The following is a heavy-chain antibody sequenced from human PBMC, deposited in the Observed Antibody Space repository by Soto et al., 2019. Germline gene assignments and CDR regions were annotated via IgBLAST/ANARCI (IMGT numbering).Heavy chain of an antibody. J-gene: IGHJ4*02. CDR3: AREGSVSSYYDFCRGPSGFDY. Sequence: PSETLSLTCTVSGGSISSYYWSWIRQPPGKGLEWIGYIYYSGSTNYNPSLKSRVTISVDTSKNQFSLKLSSVTAADTAVYYCAREGSVSSYYDFCRGPSGFDYWGKGTMITVSA. D-gene: IGHD3-3*01. V-gene: IGHV4-59*01. CDR2: IYYSGST. CDR1: GGSISSYY.